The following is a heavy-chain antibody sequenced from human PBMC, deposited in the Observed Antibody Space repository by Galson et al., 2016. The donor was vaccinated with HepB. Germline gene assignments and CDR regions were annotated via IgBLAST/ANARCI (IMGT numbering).Heavy chain of an antibody. CDR2: INPSGVRT. Sequence: SCKASGYTFTTYYMHWVRQAPGQGLEWMGVINPSGVRTSYAQKFQGRVTMTRDTSTSTVYMELSSLRSEDTAVYYCARVNSFGYHFCYAMDVWGQGTAVTVSS. J-gene: IGHJ6*02. CDR1: GYTFTTYY. CDR3: ARVNSFGYHFCYAMDV. V-gene: IGHV1-46*01. D-gene: IGHD5-18*01.